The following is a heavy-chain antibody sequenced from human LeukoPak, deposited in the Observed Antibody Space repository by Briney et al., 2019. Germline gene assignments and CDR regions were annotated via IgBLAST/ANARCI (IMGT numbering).Heavy chain of an antibody. CDR1: GGSISSYY. Sequence: SETLSLTCTVSGGSISSYYWSWIRQPPGKGLEWIGYIHYSGRTNYNPSLKSRVNISVDTSNNQFSLKLSSVTAADTAVYYCARDLFGYYHDSSGSIRGWYFDLWGRGTLVTVSS. J-gene: IGHJ2*01. V-gene: IGHV4-59*01. CDR2: IHYSGRT. D-gene: IGHD3-22*01. CDR3: ARDLFGYYHDSSGSIRGWYFDL.